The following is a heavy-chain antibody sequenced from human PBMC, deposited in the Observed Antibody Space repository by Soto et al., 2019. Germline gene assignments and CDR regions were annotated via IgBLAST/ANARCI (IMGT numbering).Heavy chain of an antibody. J-gene: IGHJ3*02. CDR3: GRGRPAATDAFDI. Sequence: SETLSLTCTVSGGSISSYYWSWIRQPPGKGLEWIGYIYYSGSTNYNPSLKSRVTISVDTSKNQFSLKLSSVTAADTAVYYCGRGRPAATDAFDIWGQGTMVTVSS. V-gene: IGHV4-59*08. CDR1: GGSISSYY. CDR2: IYYSGST. D-gene: IGHD2-2*01.